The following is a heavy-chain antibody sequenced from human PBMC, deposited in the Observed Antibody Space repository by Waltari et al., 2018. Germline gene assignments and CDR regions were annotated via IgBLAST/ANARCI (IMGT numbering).Heavy chain of an antibody. J-gene: IGHJ6*02. CDR1: GDTFRSSA. CDR3: ARGGDATQTNYYYYGLDV. CDR2: IIPILGLT. D-gene: IGHD2-15*01. Sequence: QVRLLQSGAEVKKPGSSVKVSCQASGDTFRSSAINWLRQAPGQGLEWMGRIIPILGLTNYAQKFQGRVTITADKSTTTAYMELSSLRSEDTAVYYCARGGDATQTNYYYYGLDVWGQGTTVTVSS. V-gene: IGHV1-69*09.